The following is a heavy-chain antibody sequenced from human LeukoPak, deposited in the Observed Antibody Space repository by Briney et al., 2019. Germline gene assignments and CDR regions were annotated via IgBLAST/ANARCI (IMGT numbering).Heavy chain of an antibody. Sequence: GGSLRLSCAASGFTFGGYPMNWLRQPPVKGLESLAYISGNSGSIHYADSVKGRFTVSRDNAKNSLYLQMNSLKAEDTAVYYCARVVDMMTGADYWGQGTLVTVSS. V-gene: IGHV3-48*03. CDR2: ISGNSGSI. CDR3: ARVVDMMTGADY. J-gene: IGHJ4*02. D-gene: IGHD3-9*01. CDR1: GFTFGGYP.